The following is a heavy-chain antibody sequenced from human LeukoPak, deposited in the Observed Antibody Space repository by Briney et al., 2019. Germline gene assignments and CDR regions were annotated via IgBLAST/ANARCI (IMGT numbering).Heavy chain of an antibody. CDR1: GFTITDHH. Sequence: PGGSLRLSCAASGFTITDHHMDWVRQAPGKGLEWVGRSKTTKPNSWTTEYAASVKGRFSISRDDSKHSVYLQLNSLKTEDTAVYYCVRVVTTGSGWYHFDNWGQGTLVTVSS. V-gene: IGHV3-72*01. D-gene: IGHD6-13*01. CDR2: SKTTKPNSWTT. J-gene: IGHJ4*02. CDR3: VRVVTTGSGWYHFDN.